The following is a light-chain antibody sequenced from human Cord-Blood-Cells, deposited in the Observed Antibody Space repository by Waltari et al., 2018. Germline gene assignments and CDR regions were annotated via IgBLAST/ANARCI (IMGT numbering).Light chain of an antibody. CDR2: EVS. Sequence: QSALTQPPSASGSPGQSVTISCTGTSSDVGGYNYVSWYQQHPGKAPKLMIYEVSKRPSGAPDRFSGYKSGNTASLTASGLQAEDEADYYCSSYAGSTNWVFGGGTKLTVL. J-gene: IGLJ3*02. CDR3: SSYAGSTNWV. V-gene: IGLV2-8*01. CDR1: SSDVGGYNY.